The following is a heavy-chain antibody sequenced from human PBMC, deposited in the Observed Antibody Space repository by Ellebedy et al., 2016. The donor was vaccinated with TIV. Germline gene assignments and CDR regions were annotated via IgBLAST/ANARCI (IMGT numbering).Heavy chain of an antibody. CDR1: GFSLNTTGVG. Sequence: SGPTLVKPTQTLTLTCTFSGFSLNTTGVGVAWLRQPPGKALEWLALIHWDDHSHYSPSLKSRLAITRDTSKQQVLLTMTNMDPVDTATYFCAHSTYYYDWGGTNWFDPWGQGTLVIVSS. CDR3: AHSTYYYDWGGTNWFDP. D-gene: IGHD3-22*01. CDR2: IHWDDHS. V-gene: IGHV2-5*02. J-gene: IGHJ5*02.